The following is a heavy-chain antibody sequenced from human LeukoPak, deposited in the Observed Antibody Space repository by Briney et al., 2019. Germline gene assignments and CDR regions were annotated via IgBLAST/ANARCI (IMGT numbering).Heavy chain of an antibody. J-gene: IGHJ4*02. CDR2: IYYSGST. CDR1: GGSISTYF. V-gene: IGHV4-59*01. D-gene: IGHD2-2*01. Sequence: SETLSLTCTVSGGSISTYFWSWIRQPPGKGLEWIGYIYYSGSTNYNPSLKSRVTISVDTSKNQFSLKLSSVTAADTAVYYCARSSDIVVVPAAFDYWGQGTLVTVSS. CDR3: ARSSDIVVVPAAFDY.